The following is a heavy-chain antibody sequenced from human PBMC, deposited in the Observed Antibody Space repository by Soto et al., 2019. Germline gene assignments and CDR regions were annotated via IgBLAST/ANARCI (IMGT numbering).Heavy chain of an antibody. D-gene: IGHD2-15*01. J-gene: IGHJ6*02. CDR3: ARDGQMGCSGGSCYSDRWDYYYGMDV. CDR2: INPNSGGT. V-gene: IGHV1-2*02. Sequence: ASVKVSCKASGYTFTGYYMHWLRQAPGQGLEWMGWINPNSGGTNYAQKFQGRVTMTRDTSISTAYMELSRLRSDDTAVYYCARDGQMGCSGGSCYSDRWDYYYGMDVWGQGTTVTVSS. CDR1: GYTFTGYY.